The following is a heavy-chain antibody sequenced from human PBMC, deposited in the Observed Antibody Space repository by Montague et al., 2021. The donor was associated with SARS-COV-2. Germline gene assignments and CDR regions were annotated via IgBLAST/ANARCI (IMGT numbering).Heavy chain of an antibody. D-gene: IGHD3-10*01. CDR3: ASSYYYGSGTYVYNYYMDV. J-gene: IGHJ6*03. Sequence: SETLSLTYTVSGGSVSSSPYYWGWIRLPPERGLEWVGSISYSGRTYFSPSLKSRLTISVDSSENQFSLRLSSVTAADTAVYYCASSYYYGSGTYVYNYYMDVWGKGTTVTVSS. CDR1: GGSVSSSPYY. V-gene: IGHV4-39*01. CDR2: ISYSGRT.